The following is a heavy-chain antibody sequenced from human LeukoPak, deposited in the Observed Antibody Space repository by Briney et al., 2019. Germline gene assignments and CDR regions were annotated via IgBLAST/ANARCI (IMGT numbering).Heavy chain of an antibody. CDR3: AKDPNGDYIGTFDI. Sequence: GGSLRLSCAASGFTFSDYYMNWIRQAPGKGLEWVSYISNSGGTMYYADSVKGRFTISRDNAKNSLYLQMNNLRVEDTAVYYCAKDPNGDYIGTFDIWGQGTMVTVSS. J-gene: IGHJ3*02. D-gene: IGHD4-17*01. CDR1: GFTFSDYY. V-gene: IGHV3-11*01. CDR2: ISNSGGTM.